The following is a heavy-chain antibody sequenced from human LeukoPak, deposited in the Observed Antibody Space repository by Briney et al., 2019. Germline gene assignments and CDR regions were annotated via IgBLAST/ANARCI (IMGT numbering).Heavy chain of an antibody. V-gene: IGHV5-51*01. D-gene: IGHD3-22*01. CDR1: GYSFTSYW. Sequence: GESLKISCKGSGYSFTSYWIGWGRQMPGKGLEWMVIIYPGDSDTRYSPSFQGQVTISADKSISTAYLQWSSLQASDTAMYYCATHTYYYDSSGYPPYYFDYWGQGTLVTVSS. CDR3: ATHTYYYDSSGYPPYYFDY. J-gene: IGHJ4*02. CDR2: IYPGDSDT.